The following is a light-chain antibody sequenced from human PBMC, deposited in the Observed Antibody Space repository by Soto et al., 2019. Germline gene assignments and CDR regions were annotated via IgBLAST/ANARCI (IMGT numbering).Light chain of an antibody. Sequence: EIVLTQSPGTLALSPGERANLSCRASQKISSRYLAWYLQKPGQAPRFLIYGASSRATGIPDRFSGSGSGTDFTLTISRLEPEDFAVYDCQQYGGTPPITFGQGTRLEIK. J-gene: IGKJ5*01. CDR3: QQYGGTPPIT. CDR1: QKISSRY. CDR2: GAS. V-gene: IGKV3-20*01.